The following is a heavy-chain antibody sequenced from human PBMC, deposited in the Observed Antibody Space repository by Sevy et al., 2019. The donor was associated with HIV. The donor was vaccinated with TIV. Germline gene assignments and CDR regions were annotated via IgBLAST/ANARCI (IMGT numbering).Heavy chain of an antibody. Sequence: ASVKVSCKASKYSFSDHYIHWVRQAPGQGLEWMGWINPDNGGTNYPQKFQGRVTMTGDTSISTTYMEMSSLGSDDTAVYYCARGFRYRSYWSAVDFWGQGTLVTVSS. V-gene: IGHV1-2*02. CDR3: ARGFRYRSYWSAVDF. CDR2: INPDNGGT. CDR1: KYSFSDHY. D-gene: IGHD3-10*01. J-gene: IGHJ4*02.